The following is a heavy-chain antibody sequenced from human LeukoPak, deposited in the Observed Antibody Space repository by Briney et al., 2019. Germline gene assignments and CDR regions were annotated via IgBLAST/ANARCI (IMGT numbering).Heavy chain of an antibody. V-gene: IGHV3-48*03. CDR1: GFTFSSYE. J-gene: IGHJ5*02. D-gene: IGHD2-2*01. Sequence: QPGRSLRLSCVASGFTFSSYEMNWVRQAPGKGLEWISYISSRGTTMFYADSVKGRFTISRDNAKSSLYLQMNSLRPEDTAVYYCARDVGYCTSTTCPPYNWFDPWGQGTLVTVSS. CDR3: ARDVGYCTSTTCPPYNWFDP. CDR2: ISSRGTTM.